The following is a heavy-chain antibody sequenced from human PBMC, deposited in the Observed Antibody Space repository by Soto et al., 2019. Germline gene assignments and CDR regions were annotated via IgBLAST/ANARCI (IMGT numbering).Heavy chain of an antibody. Sequence: QVQLQESGPGLVKPSQTLSLTCTVSGGSISSGGYYWSWIRQHPGKGLEWIGYIYYSGSTYYNPSRKSRATMSVDTSENQCPLRLSSVTAADTAVYYCARKDSGYADYMDVWGKGTTVTVSS. V-gene: IGHV4-31*03. J-gene: IGHJ6*03. CDR1: GGSISSGGYY. CDR2: IYYSGST. D-gene: IGHD5-12*01. CDR3: ARKDSGYADYMDV.